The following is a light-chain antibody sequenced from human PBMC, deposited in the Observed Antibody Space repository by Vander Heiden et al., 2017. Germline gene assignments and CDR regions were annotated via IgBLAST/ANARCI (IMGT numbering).Light chain of an antibody. CDR3: QQYETWPLT. J-gene: IGKJ4*01. Sequence: ERVITQSPATLSVSPGERATLSCRASQGVISNLAWYQQKPGQAPRLLTYAASTRATGIPARFSGSGSGTEFSLTISSLQAEDCAVYYCQQYETWPLTFGGGTKVEIK. CDR1: QGVISN. CDR2: AAS. V-gene: IGKV3-15*01.